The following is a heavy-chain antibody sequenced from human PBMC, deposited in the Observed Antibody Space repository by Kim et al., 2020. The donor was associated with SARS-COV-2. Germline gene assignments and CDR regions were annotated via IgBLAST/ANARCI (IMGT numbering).Heavy chain of an antibody. V-gene: IGHV3-23*01. J-gene: IGHJ4*02. Sequence: STYYADSVKGRFTISRDNSKNTLYLQMNSLRAEDTAVYYCAKGDYLFDYWGQGTLVTVSS. CDR3: AKGDYLFDY. D-gene: IGHD4-17*01. CDR2: ST.